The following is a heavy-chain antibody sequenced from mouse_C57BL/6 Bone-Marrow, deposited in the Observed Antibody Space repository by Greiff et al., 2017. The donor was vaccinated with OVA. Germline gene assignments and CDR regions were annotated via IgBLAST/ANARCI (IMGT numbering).Heavy chain of an antibody. J-gene: IGHJ3*01. CDR3: TRDVYEVWFAY. CDR2: ISRGGDCI. V-gene: IGHV5-9-1*02. CDR1: GFTFSSYA. Sequence: EVHLVESGAGLVKPGGSLKLSCAASGFTFSSYAMSWVRQTPEQRLEWVAYISRGGDCIYYDDTVKGRFTLSRDNARNTLYLQMSSLKSEDTAVDYCTRDVYEVWFAYWGKGTLVTVSA. D-gene: IGHD2-2*01.